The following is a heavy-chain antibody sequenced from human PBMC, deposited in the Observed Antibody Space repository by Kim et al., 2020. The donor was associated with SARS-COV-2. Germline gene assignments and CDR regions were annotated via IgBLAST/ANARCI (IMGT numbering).Heavy chain of an antibody. CDR1: GGSISSGGYY. V-gene: IGHV4-31*03. CDR2: IYYSGST. CDR3: ARVDYGDYFAYFDY. J-gene: IGHJ4*02. Sequence: SETLSLTCTVSGGSISSGGYYWSWIRQHPGKGLEWIGYIYYSGSTYYNPSLKSRVSISVDTSKNQFSLKVSSVTAADTAVYYCARVDYGDYFAYFDYWGLGTLVTVSS. D-gene: IGHD4-17*01.